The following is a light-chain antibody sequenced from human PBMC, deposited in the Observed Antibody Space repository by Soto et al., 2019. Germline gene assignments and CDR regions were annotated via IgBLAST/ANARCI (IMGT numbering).Light chain of an antibody. CDR1: QSISSY. CDR3: QQSYSSPPT. CDR2: AAS. V-gene: IGKV1-39*01. Sequence: DIQMTQSPSSLSSSVGDRVTITCRASQSISSYLNWYQQKPGKGPKLLIFAASSLQSGVPSRFSGSRSGPEFTLTISSLKPEDFETYYCQQSYSSPPTFGQGTKVDIK. J-gene: IGKJ1*01.